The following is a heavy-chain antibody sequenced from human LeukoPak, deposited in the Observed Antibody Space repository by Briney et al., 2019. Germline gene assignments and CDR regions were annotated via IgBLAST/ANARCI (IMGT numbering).Heavy chain of an antibody. D-gene: IGHD3-10*01. J-gene: IGHJ4*02. Sequence: SETLSLTCTVSGGSISSSSNYWGWIRQPPGKGLEWIGSIYYSGSTYYNPSLKSRVTISVDTSKNQFSLKLSSVTAADTAVYYCARPYGSGEFFNWGQGTLVTVSS. V-gene: IGHV4-39*01. CDR1: GGSISSSSNY. CDR3: ARPYGSGEFFN. CDR2: IYYSGST.